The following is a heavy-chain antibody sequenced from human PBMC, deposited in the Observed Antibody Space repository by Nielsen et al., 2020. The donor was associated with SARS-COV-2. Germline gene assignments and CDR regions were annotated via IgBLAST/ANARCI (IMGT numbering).Heavy chain of an antibody. CDR1: GFTFSDSY. CDR2: ITSSGSPI. V-gene: IGHV3-11*01. Sequence: GESLKISCAASGFTFSDSYMSWIRQAPGKGLEWISHITSSGSPIYYADSVKGRFTMSRDNAKNSLFLQMNSLRAEDTAVYYCARGSFGELLSPFDYWGRGTLITVSS. J-gene: IGHJ4*02. CDR3: ARGSFGELLSPFDY. D-gene: IGHD3-10*01.